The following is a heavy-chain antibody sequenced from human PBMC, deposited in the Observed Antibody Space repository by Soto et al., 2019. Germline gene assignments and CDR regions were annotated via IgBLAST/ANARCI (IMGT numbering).Heavy chain of an antibody. CDR2: ISSSSSTI. V-gene: IGHV3-48*01. CDR3: ARGRITMVRGVIYGPPYYFDY. J-gene: IGHJ4*02. CDR1: GFTFSSYS. D-gene: IGHD3-10*01. Sequence: GGSLRLSCAASGFTFSSYSMNWVRQAPGKGLEWVSYISSSSSTIYYADSVKGRFTISRDNAKNSLYLQMNSLRAEDTAVYYCARGRITMVRGVIYGPPYYFDYWGQGTLVTVSS.